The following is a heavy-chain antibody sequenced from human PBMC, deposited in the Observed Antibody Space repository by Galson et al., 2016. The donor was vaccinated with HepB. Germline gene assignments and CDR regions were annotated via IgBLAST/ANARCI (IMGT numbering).Heavy chain of an antibody. J-gene: IGHJ4*02. CDR1: GFTFSNYW. D-gene: IGHD4-17*01. Sequence: SLRLSCAASGFTFSNYWMHWVRQGPGQGLVWVSRINAAGTNIKYADSVKGRFTVSRGNAKDTLFLELSNLTAEDTATYYCSRTYGDFDYWGQGTLVIVSS. CDR2: INAAGTNI. V-gene: IGHV3-74*01. CDR3: SRTYGDFDY.